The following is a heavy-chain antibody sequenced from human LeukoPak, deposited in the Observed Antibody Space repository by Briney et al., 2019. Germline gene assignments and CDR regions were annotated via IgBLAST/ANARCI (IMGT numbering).Heavy chain of an antibody. V-gene: IGHV1-18*01. D-gene: IGHD3-22*01. Sequence: ASVKVSCKASGYKFTNYGISWVRQAPGQGLEWMGWISPYNGNTIYAQKLQGRVTMTTDTSTSTAYMELRSLRSEDTAVYYCARDPPTDSSGYVFDPWGQGTLVTVSS. CDR3: ARDPPTDSSGYVFDP. CDR1: GYKFTNYG. CDR2: ISPYNGNT. J-gene: IGHJ5*02.